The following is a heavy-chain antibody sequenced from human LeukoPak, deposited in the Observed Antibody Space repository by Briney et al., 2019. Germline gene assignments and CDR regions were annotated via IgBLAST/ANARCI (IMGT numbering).Heavy chain of an antibody. D-gene: IGHD5-12*01. Sequence: LGASVKVSCKASGYTFTGYYMHWVRQAPGQGLEWMGWINPNSGGTNYVQKFQGRVTMTRDTSISTAYMELSRLRSDDTAVYYCARVPSGYSGYDPNWFDPWGQGTLVTVSS. V-gene: IGHV1-2*03. CDR2: INPNSGGT. CDR3: ARVPSGYSGYDPNWFDP. CDR1: GYTFTGYY. J-gene: IGHJ5*02.